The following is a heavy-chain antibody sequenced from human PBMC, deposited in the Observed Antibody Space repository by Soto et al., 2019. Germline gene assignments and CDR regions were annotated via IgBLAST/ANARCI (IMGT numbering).Heavy chain of an antibody. J-gene: IGHJ3*02. V-gene: IGHV3-23*01. Sequence: PGGSLRLSCAASGFTFSSYAMSWVRQAPGKGLEWVSAISGSGGSTYYADSVKGRFTISRDNSKNTLYLQMNSLRAEDTAVYYCAKDWVVVVAATARDYDAFDIWGQGTMVTVSS. CDR1: GFTFSSYA. CDR2: ISGSGGST. D-gene: IGHD2-15*01. CDR3: AKDWVVVVAATARDYDAFDI.